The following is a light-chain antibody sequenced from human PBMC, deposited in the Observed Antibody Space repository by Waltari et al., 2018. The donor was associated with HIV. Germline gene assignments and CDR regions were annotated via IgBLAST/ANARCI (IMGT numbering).Light chain of an antibody. V-gene: IGLV2-14*01. CDR2: EVS. CDR3: SSYTSSSTV. J-gene: IGLJ2*01. CDR1: SRDVGGYNY. Sequence: QSALTQPASVSVSPGQSITISCTGTSRDVGGYNYVSWYQQHPGKAPKLMIYEVSNRPSGVSNRFSGSKSGNTASLTISGLQAEDEADYYCSSYTSSSTVFGGGTKLTVL.